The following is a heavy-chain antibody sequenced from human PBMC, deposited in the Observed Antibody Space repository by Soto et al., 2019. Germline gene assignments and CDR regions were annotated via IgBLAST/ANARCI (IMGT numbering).Heavy chain of an antibody. J-gene: IGHJ4*02. D-gene: IGHD3-22*01. CDR3: ARTYYYDSNGYYLDY. V-gene: IGHV3-48*02. Sequence: GGSLRLSCAASGFTFSSYSMNWVRQAPGKGLEWVSYISSSSSTIYYADSVKGRFTISRDNAKNSLYLQMNSLRDEDTAVYYCARTYYYDSNGYYLDYWSQGTLVTVS. CDR1: GFTFSSYS. CDR2: ISSSSSTI.